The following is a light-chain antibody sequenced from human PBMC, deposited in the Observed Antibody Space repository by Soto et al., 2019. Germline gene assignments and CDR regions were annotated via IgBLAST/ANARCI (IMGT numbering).Light chain of an antibody. Sequence: QSALTQPPSASGSPGQSVTISCTGTSSDVGGYNYVSWYQQHPGKAPKLMIYEVSKRPSGVPDRFSGSKSGNTASLTVSGLQADDEAEYYCSSYAGSNNFWVFGGGTKVTVL. J-gene: IGLJ3*02. CDR1: SSDVGGYNY. CDR2: EVS. CDR3: SSYAGSNNFWV. V-gene: IGLV2-8*01.